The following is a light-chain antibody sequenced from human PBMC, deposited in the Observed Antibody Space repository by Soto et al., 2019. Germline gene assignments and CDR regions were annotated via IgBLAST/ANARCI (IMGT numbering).Light chain of an antibody. CDR2: WAS. V-gene: IGKV4-1*01. J-gene: IGKJ2*01. CDR3: QQYYSTPRT. CDR1: QSVIHTSNNKSY. Sequence: DIVMTQSPDSLAVSLGERATINCKSSQSVIHTSNNKSYLAWYQQKAGQPPELLFYWASARDSGVPDRFSGSGSGTDFTLNIRSLQAEDVAVYYCQQYYSTPRTFGQGTKVQIK.